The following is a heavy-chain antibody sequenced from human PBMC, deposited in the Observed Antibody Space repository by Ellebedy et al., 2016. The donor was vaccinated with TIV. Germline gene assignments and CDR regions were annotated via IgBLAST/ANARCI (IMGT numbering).Heavy chain of an antibody. D-gene: IGHD5-18*01. V-gene: IGHV3-66*01. Sequence: GESLKISCAASGFTVSSNYMSWVRQVPGKGLEWVSVIYSGGATSYADSVKGRFTISRDNSKNTLYLQMNSLRVEDTAVYYCARKYIYGFDWGQGTLVTVSS. J-gene: IGHJ4*02. CDR3: ARKYIYGFD. CDR2: IYSGGAT. CDR1: GFTVSSNY.